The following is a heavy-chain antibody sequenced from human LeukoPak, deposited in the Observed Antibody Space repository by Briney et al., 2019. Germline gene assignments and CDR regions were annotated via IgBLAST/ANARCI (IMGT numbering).Heavy chain of an antibody. Sequence: GGSLRLSCVASGFTFSSYSMNWVRQAPGKGLEWVSSISSSSSYIYYADSVKGRFTISRDNSKNTLYLQMNSLRAEDTAVYYCAKDRSGSYTVRTFDYWGQGTLVTVSS. J-gene: IGHJ4*02. CDR1: GFTFSSYS. CDR2: ISSSSSYI. CDR3: AKDRSGSYTVRTFDY. D-gene: IGHD1-26*01. V-gene: IGHV3-21*04.